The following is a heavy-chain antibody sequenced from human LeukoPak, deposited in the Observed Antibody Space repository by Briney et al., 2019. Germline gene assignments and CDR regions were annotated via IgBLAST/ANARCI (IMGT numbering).Heavy chain of an antibody. Sequence: ASVKVSCKASGGTFSSYAISWVRQAPGQGLEWMGGIIPIFGTANYAQKFQGRVTITADESTSTAYMELSSLRSEDTAVYYCASDGSGYYFTPSGYWGQGTLVTVSS. CDR2: IIPIFGTA. CDR1: GGTFSSYA. V-gene: IGHV1-69*13. D-gene: IGHD3-22*01. J-gene: IGHJ4*02. CDR3: ASDGSGYYFTPSGY.